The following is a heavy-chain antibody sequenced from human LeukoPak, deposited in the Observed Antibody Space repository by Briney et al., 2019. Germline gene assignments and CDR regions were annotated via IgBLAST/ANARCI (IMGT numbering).Heavy chain of an antibody. J-gene: IGHJ4*02. Sequence: PGGSLRLSCEGSGFTFSTSWIHWVRQAPGKGLVWVARMSGDGSTINYADSVKGRFTISRDNAKNTLYLQISGLRDEDTAVYYCARAGNFRFDYWGQGTLVTVSS. D-gene: IGHD1-7*01. CDR3: ARAGNFRFDY. CDR2: MSGDGSTI. CDR1: GFTFSTSW. V-gene: IGHV3-74*01.